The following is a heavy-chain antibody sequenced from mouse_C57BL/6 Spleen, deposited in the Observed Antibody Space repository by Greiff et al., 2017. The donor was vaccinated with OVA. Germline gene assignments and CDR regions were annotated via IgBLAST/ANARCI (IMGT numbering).Heavy chain of an antibody. V-gene: IGHV5-4*03. Sequence: EVKVVESGGGLVKPGGSLKLSCAASGFTFSSYAMSWVRQTPEKRLEWVATISDGGSYTYYPDNVKGRFTISRDNAKNNLYLQMSHLKSEDTAMYYCARTPPITTVVENWYFDVWGTGTTVTVSS. J-gene: IGHJ1*03. CDR1: GFTFSSYA. D-gene: IGHD1-1*01. CDR2: ISDGGSYT. CDR3: ARTPPITTVVENWYFDV.